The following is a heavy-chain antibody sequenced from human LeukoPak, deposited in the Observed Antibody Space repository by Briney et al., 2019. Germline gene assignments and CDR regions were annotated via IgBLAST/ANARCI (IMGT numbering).Heavy chain of an antibody. J-gene: IGHJ4*02. V-gene: IGHV3-30*04. D-gene: IGHD3-10*01. CDR2: ISYDGSNK. CDR3: ARDGSVRGVIIPTLDY. Sequence: GRSLRLSWAAARFTFRSYAMHWVRQAPGKGLEWVAVISYDGSNKYYADSVKGRFTISRDNSKNTLYLQMNSLRAEDTAVYYCARDGSVRGVIIPTLDYWGQGTLVTVSS. CDR1: RFTFRSYA.